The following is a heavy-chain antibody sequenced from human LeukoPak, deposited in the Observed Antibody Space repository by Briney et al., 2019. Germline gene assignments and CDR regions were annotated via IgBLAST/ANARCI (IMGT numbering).Heavy chain of an antibody. CDR3: ATQLGITIFGVVTSIGDDAFDI. V-gene: IGHV1-69*05. CDR1: GGTFSSYA. CDR2: IIPIFGTA. J-gene: IGHJ3*02. D-gene: IGHD3-3*01. Sequence: ASVKVSCKASGGTFSSYAISWVRQAPGQGLEWMGGIIPIFGTANYAQKFQDRVTITTDESTSTAYMELSSLRSEDTAVYYCATQLGITIFGVVTSIGDDAFDIWGQGTMVTVSS.